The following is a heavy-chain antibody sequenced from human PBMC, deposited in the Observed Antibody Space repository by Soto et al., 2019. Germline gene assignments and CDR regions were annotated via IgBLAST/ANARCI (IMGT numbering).Heavy chain of an antibody. J-gene: IGHJ1*01. Sequence: GGSLRLSCAASGFTFSSYAMSWVRQAPGKGLEWVSAISGSGGSTYYADSVKGRFTISRDNSKNTLYLQMNSLRAEDTAVYYCAKEGYSSSWYSDAEYFQHWGQGTLVTVSS. CDR1: GFTFSSYA. V-gene: IGHV3-23*01. CDR2: ISGSGGST. D-gene: IGHD6-13*01. CDR3: AKEGYSSSWYSDAEYFQH.